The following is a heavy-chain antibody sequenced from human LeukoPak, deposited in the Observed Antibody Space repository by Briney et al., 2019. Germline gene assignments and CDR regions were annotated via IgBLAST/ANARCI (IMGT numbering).Heavy chain of an antibody. CDR3: AKDLDGSGLYGGIDF. Sequence: QAGRSLRLSCAASGCNFANYGMNWVRQAPGKGLEWLSGIRASGRTTDYADSVKGRFTISRDTSKNTLHLQMNSLRAEDTAVYYCAKDLDGSGLYGGIDFWGQGTLVTVSS. V-gene: IGHV3-23*01. CDR1: GCNFANYG. D-gene: IGHD6-19*01. J-gene: IGHJ4*02. CDR2: IRASGRTT.